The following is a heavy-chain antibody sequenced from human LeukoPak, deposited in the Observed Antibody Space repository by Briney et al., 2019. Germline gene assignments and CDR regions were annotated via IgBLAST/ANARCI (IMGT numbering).Heavy chain of an antibody. J-gene: IGHJ4*02. CDR1: GFTFSAYA. CDR3: AQHSSGYYQSFDF. D-gene: IGHD3-22*01. V-gene: IGHV3-23*01. CDR2: ISDSGGYT. Sequence: GGSLRLSCAASGFTFSAYAMSWVRQAPGKGLEWVSAISDSGGYTYYADSVKGRFTISRDNSKNTLYLQMNSLRAEDTAGYYCAQHSSGYYQSFDFWGQGTLVTVSS.